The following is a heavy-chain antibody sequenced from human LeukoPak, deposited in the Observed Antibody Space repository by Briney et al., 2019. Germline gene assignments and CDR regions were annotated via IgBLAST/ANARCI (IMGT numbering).Heavy chain of an antibody. CDR1: GGSISSGGYS. D-gene: IGHD5-18*01. V-gene: IGHV4-30-2*01. CDR3: ARSWRGYGPSNWFDP. J-gene: IGHJ5*02. CDR2: IYHSGST. Sequence: SQTLSLTCAVSGGSISSGGYSWSWIRQPPGKGLEWIGYIYHSGSTYYNPSLKSRVTISVDTSKNQFSLKLSSVTAADTAVYYCARSWRGYGPSNWFDPWGQGTLVTVSS.